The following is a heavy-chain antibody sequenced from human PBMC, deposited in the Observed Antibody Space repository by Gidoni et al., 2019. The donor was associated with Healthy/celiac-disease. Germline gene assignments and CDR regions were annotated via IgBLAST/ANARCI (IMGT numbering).Heavy chain of an antibody. Sequence: EVQLVESGGGLVQPGVSLSPSCAASGFTFSSYWMSWVRQAPGKGLEWVAKIKQDGSEKYYVDSVKGRFTISRDNAKNSLYLQMNSLRAEDTAVYYCARRVSSGWNYYFDYWGQGNLVTVSS. V-gene: IGHV3-7*01. CDR3: ARRVSSGWNYYFDY. J-gene: IGHJ4*02. CDR1: GFTFSSYW. CDR2: IKQDGSEK. D-gene: IGHD6-19*01.